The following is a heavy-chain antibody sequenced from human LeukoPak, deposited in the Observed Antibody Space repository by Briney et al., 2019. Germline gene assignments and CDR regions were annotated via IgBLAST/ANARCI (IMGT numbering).Heavy chain of an antibody. D-gene: IGHD3-3*01. CDR3: ARVGNSIFGTAMDAFDI. J-gene: IGHJ3*02. V-gene: IGHV3-23*01. CDR2: ISNNAGNT. CDR1: GFTFSSSA. Sequence: PGGSLRLSCAASGFTFSSSAMSWVRQAPGKGLEWVSSISNNAGNTYYADSVKGRFTISRDNSYNTLYLQMNSLRAEDTAIYYCARVGNSIFGTAMDAFDIWSQGTLVTVSS.